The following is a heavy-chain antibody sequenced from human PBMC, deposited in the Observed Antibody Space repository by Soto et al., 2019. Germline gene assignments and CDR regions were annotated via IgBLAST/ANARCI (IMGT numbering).Heavy chain of an antibody. V-gene: IGHV3-74*01. J-gene: IGHJ6*02. CDR2: INSDGSST. CDR1: GFTFSSYW. Sequence: GGSLRLSCAASGFTFSSYWMHWVRQAPGKGLVWVSRINSDGSSTSYADSVKGRFTISRDNAKNTLYLQMNSLRAEDTAVYYCARGGYCSSTSCYRVEPIVYYGMDVWGQGTTVTVSS. CDR3: ARGGYCSSTSCYRVEPIVYYGMDV. D-gene: IGHD2-2*02.